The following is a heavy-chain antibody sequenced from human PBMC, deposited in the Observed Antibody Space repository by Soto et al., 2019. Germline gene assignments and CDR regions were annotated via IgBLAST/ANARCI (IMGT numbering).Heavy chain of an antibody. CDR3: ARAAGQFLEWLIFDY. V-gene: IGHV4-34*01. CDR1: VVSFSGYY. D-gene: IGHD3-3*01. Sequence: PSETLSLTCAFYVVSFSGYYWSWIRHPPGKGLEWIGEINHSGSTNYNPSLKSRVTISVDTSKNQFSLKLSSVTAADTAVYYCARAAGQFLEWLIFDYWGQGTLVNVSS. CDR2: INHSGST. J-gene: IGHJ4*02.